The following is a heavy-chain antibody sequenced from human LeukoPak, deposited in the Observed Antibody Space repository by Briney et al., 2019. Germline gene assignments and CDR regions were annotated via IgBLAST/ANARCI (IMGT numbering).Heavy chain of an antibody. D-gene: IGHD3-22*01. Sequence: SQTLSLTCTVSGGSSSSSSYYWGWIRQPPGKGLEWIGSIYYSGSTYYNPSLQSRVTISVDTSKNQFSLKLSSVTAADTAVYYCARTYYYDSSGYYYGYWGQGTLVTVSS. CDR1: GGSSSSSSYY. CDR2: IYYSGST. V-gene: IGHV4-39*07. CDR3: ARTYYYDSSGYYYGY. J-gene: IGHJ4*02.